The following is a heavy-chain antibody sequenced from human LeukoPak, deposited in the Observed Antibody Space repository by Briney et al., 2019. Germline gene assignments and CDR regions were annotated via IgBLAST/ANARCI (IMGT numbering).Heavy chain of an antibody. CDR2: IKQDGSEK. CDR3: ARQSKREFDY. D-gene: IGHD6-25*01. CDR1: GFTFSSYW. V-gene: IGHV3-7*01. Sequence: GGSLRLSCAVSGFTFSSYWMSWVRQAPGKGLEWVANIKQDGSEKYYVDSVKGRFTISRDNAKNSLYLQMNSLRAEDTAVYYCARQSKREFDYWGQGTLVTVSS. J-gene: IGHJ4*02.